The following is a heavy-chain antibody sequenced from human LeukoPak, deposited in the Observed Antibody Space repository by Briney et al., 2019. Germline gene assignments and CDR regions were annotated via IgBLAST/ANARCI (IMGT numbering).Heavy chain of an antibody. CDR1: GYTFTSYG. CDR3: ARVSPIAAAVAYYFDY. J-gene: IGHJ4*02. CDR2: ISAYNGNT. D-gene: IGHD6-13*01. Sequence: ASVKVSCKASGYTFTSYGISWVRHAPGQGLEWMGWISAYNGNTNYAQKLQGRVTMTTDTSTSTAYMELRSLRSDDTAVYYCARVSPIAAAVAYYFDYWGQGTLVTVSS. V-gene: IGHV1-18*01.